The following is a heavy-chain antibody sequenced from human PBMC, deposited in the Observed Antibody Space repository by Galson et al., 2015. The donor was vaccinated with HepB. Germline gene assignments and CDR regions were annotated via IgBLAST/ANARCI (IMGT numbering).Heavy chain of an antibody. Sequence: SLRLSCAASGFTFDDYAMHWVRQAPGKGLEWVSGISWNSGSIGYADSVKGRFTISRDNAKNSLYLQMNSLRAEDTALYYCAKDMGYGSGRGLNGFDYWGQGTLVAVSS. D-gene: IGHD3-10*01. CDR2: ISWNSGSI. CDR3: AKDMGYGSGRGLNGFDY. J-gene: IGHJ4*02. V-gene: IGHV3-9*01. CDR1: GFTFDDYA.